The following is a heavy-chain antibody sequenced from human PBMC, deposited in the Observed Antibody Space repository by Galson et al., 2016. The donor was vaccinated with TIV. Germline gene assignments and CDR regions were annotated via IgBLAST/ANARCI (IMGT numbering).Heavy chain of an antibody. CDR1: VDTFRTYT. CDR2: ITPLHGVS. D-gene: IGHD3-22*01. Sequence: SVKVSCKASVDTFRTYTISWVRQAPGQGLEWMGGITPLHGVSNHAQKFQGRVSITADAPTSTVYMVLSSLRSEDTAVYYCARDTFYYDSANYRDEQPYYYFMDVWGMGTTVTVSS. V-gene: IGHV1-69*10. CDR3: ARDTFYYDSANYRDEQPYYYFMDV. J-gene: IGHJ6*03.